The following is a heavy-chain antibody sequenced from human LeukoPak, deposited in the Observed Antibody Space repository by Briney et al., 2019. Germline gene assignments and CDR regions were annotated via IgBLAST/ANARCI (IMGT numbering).Heavy chain of an antibody. CDR3: ARQTYSSNDWFDP. Sequence: GESLKISCKGSGYSFTSYWIGWVRQMPGKGLEWMGIIYPGDSDTRYSPSFQGQVTISADKSISTAYLQWSSLEASDTAMYYCARQTYSSNDWFDPWGQGTLVTVSS. J-gene: IGHJ5*02. CDR1: GYSFTSYW. D-gene: IGHD6-13*01. CDR2: IYPGDSDT. V-gene: IGHV5-51*01.